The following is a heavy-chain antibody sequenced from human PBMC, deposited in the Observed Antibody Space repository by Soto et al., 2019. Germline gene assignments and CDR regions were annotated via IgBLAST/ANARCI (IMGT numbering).Heavy chain of an antibody. Sequence: PXGSLRLSCAASGFTLNNYWMHWVREAPGKGLVWVSRINNDGSSTAYADPVKGRFTISRDNAKNTLYLQMNSLRAEDTAIYYCARDLGGPDYWGQGTLVTSPQ. V-gene: IGHV3-74*01. J-gene: IGHJ4*02. CDR2: INNDGSST. CDR1: GFTLNNYW. CDR3: ARDLGGPDY. D-gene: IGHD3-16*01.